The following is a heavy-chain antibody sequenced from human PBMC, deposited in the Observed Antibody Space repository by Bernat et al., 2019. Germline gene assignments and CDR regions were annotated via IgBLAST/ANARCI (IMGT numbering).Heavy chain of an antibody. J-gene: IGHJ4*02. CDR1: GFTFSDYA. D-gene: IGHD3-10*01. Sequence: EVQLLESGGGLVQPGGSLRLTCGASGFTFSDYAMNWVRQAPGKGLEWVATILSSGSGTYYADSVRGRFTVSRDNSKNTLYLQVHSLRAEDMAVYYCAKDKVRGDGYVVFDYWGQGTLVTVSS. CDR2: ILSSGSGT. CDR3: AKDKVRGDGYVVFDY. V-gene: IGHV3-23*01.